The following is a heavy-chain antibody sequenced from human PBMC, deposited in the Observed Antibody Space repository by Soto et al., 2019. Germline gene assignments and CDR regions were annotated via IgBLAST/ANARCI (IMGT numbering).Heavy chain of an antibody. J-gene: IGHJ6*02. CDR1: GFTFSDYY. CDR3: ARFGLPATSYYGMDV. CDR2: ISSSSSYT. V-gene: IGHV3-11*06. Sequence: GSLRLSCAASGFTFSDYYMSWIRQAPGKGLEWVSYISSSSSYTNYADSVKGRFTISRDNAKNSLYLQMNSLRAEDTAVYYCARFGLPATSYYGMDVWGQGTTVTVSS. D-gene: IGHD2-2*01.